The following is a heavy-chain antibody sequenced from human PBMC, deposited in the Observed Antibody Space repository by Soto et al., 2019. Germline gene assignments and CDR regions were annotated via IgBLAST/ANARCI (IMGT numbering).Heavy chain of an antibody. CDR3: ARIQYFDWLRFDY. CDR2: IKQDGSEK. J-gene: IGHJ4*02. V-gene: IGHV3-7*01. D-gene: IGHD3-9*01. CDR1: GFTFSSYW. Sequence: EVQLVESGGGLVQPGGSLRLSCAASGFTFSSYWMRWVRQAPGKGLEWVANIKQDGSEKYYVDSVKGRFTISRDNAKNSLYLQMNSLRAEDTAVYYCARIQYFDWLRFDYWGQGTLVTVSS.